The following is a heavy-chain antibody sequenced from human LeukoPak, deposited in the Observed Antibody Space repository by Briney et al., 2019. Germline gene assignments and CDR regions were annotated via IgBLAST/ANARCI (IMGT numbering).Heavy chain of an antibody. CDR1: GYTFTSYG. Sequence: ASVKVSCKASGYTFTSYGISWVRQAPGQGLEWMGWISAYNGNTNYAQMLQGRVTMTTDTSTSTAYMELRSLRSDDTAVYYCARGVFTMVRGALSYYFDYWGQGTLVTVSS. D-gene: IGHD3-10*01. CDR2: ISAYNGNT. V-gene: IGHV1-18*01. J-gene: IGHJ4*02. CDR3: ARGVFTMVRGALSYYFDY.